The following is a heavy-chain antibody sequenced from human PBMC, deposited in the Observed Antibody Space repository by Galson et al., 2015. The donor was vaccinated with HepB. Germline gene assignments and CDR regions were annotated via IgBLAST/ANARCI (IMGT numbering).Heavy chain of an antibody. CDR3: ARGMSLFDESYGYYRATYDIFDV. V-gene: IGHV3-9*01. D-gene: IGHD3-16*01. J-gene: IGHJ3*01. CDR2: ISWNGEKI. CDR1: GFTFDDYG. Sequence: SLRLSCAASGFTFDDYGMHWVRQVPGKGLEWVSGISWNGEKINYAESVKGRFNTSRDNARSSLYLEMNSLRPEDTAIYYCARGMSLFDESYGYYRATYDIFDVWGQGTMVTVSS.